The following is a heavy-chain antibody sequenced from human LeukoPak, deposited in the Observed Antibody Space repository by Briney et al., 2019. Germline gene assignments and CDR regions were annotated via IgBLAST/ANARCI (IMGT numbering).Heavy chain of an antibody. CDR2: IKQDGSEI. CDR3: ARGSRAFY. Sequence: QPGGSLRLSCAASGFTFSSYWMTWVRQAPGKGLEWVANIKQDGSEIYYVDSVKGRFTISRDNAKNSLYLQMNSLRAEHTAMYYCARGSRAFYWGQGTLVTVSS. J-gene: IGHJ4*02. V-gene: IGHV3-7*04. CDR1: GFTFSSYW.